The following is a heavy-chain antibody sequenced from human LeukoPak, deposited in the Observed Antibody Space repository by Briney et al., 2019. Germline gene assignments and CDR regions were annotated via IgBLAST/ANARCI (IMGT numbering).Heavy chain of an antibody. CDR3: IRDFRSADL. V-gene: IGHV3-74*01. CDR1: GFTFSNYW. Sequence: GGSLRLSCVASGFTFSNYWMHRVRQPPGKGLVWVSRIYVDGRTTNYADSVKGRFTISRDNAKNTVYLEMNSLSVEDTATYYCIRDFRSADLWGQGTLVTVTS. CDR2: IYVDGRTT. J-gene: IGHJ5*02.